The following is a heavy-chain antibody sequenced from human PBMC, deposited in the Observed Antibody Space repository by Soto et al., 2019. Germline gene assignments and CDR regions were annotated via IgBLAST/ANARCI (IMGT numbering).Heavy chain of an antibody. CDR3: ATDLRRITMIPEAFDI. Sequence: ASVKVSCKASGYTFTGDYMHWVRQAPGQGLEWMGWINPNSGGTNYAQKFRGRVTMTEDTSTDTAYMELSSLRSEDTAVYYCATDLRRITMIPEAFDIWGQGTMVTVSS. CDR1: GYTFTGDY. V-gene: IGHV1-2*02. D-gene: IGHD3-22*01. J-gene: IGHJ3*02. CDR2: INPNSGGT.